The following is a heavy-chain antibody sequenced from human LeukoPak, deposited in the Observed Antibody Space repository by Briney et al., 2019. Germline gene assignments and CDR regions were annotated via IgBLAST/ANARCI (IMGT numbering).Heavy chain of an antibody. CDR1: GFTFSSYS. Sequence: GGSLRLSCAPSGFTFSSYSMNWVRQAPGKGGEWVSYISSSSSTIYYADSVKGRFTISTDNAKNSLYLQMNSLRAEDTAVYYCARFTRGFDPWGQGTLVTVSS. CDR3: ARFTRGFDP. CDR2: ISSSSSTI. V-gene: IGHV3-48*01. J-gene: IGHJ5*02.